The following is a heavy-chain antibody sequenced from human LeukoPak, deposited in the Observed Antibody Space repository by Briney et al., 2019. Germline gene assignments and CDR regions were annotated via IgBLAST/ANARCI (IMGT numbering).Heavy chain of an antibody. CDR3: ARGSRPVYNLLTGKRYFDY. Sequence: GASVKASCKASGGTFSSYAISWVRQAPGQGLEWMGIINPSGGSTTYAQKFRGRLTMTRDMSTSTVYMELSSLRSEDTAVYYCARGSRPVYNLLTGKRYFDYWGQGTLLTVSS. CDR2: INPSGGST. V-gene: IGHV1-46*01. J-gene: IGHJ4*02. CDR1: GGTFSSYA. D-gene: IGHD3-9*01.